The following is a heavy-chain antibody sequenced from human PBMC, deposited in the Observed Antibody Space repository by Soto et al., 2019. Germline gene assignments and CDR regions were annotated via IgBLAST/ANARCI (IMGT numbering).Heavy chain of an antibody. CDR1: RFTFSDYA. CDR2: ISASGGSA. CDR3: ARDPNIVLVPAALRSYYYYYVMDV. J-gene: IGHJ6*02. Sequence: GGSLRLSCAASRFTFSDYAMTWVRRAPGKGPEWVSVISASGGSAYYADSVKGRFTISRDNAKNSLYLQMNSLRAEDTAVYYCARDPNIVLVPAALRSYYYYYVMDVWGQGSTVTVSS. D-gene: IGHD2-2*01. V-gene: IGHV3-23*01.